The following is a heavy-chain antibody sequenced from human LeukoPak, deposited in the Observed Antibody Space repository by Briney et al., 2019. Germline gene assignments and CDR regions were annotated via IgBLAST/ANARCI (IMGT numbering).Heavy chain of an antibody. V-gene: IGHV1-69*02. CDR3: AVVVVTAIQGAFDI. J-gene: IGHJ3*02. CDR2: IIPILGIA. D-gene: IGHD2-21*02. Sequence: GASVKVSCKASENTFTNYYMHWVRQAPGQGLEWMGRIIPILGIANYAQKFQGRVTITADKSTSTAYMELSSLRSEDTAVYYCAVVVVTAIQGAFDIWGQGTMVTVSS. CDR1: ENTFTNYY.